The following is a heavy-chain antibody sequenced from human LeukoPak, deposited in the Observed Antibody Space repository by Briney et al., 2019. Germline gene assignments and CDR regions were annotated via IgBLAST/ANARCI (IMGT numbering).Heavy chain of an antibody. CDR2: VSYDGNNE. V-gene: IGHV3-30-3*01. CDR1: GFTFSNYA. J-gene: IGHJ4*02. D-gene: IGHD3-10*01. Sequence: GGSLRLSCAASGFTFSNYAMHWVRQAPDKGLEWLVDVSYDGNNEYYADSVKGRFTVSRDNSKNMLYLQMNSLRAEDTAVYYCATPGSGTFYSGPNCDNWGQGTLVTVSS. CDR3: ATPGSGTFYSGPNCDN.